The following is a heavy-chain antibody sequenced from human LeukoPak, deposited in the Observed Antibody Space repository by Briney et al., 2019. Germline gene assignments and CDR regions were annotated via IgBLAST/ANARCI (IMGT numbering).Heavy chain of an antibody. CDR3: AREGDGDNDY. V-gene: IGHV1-69*05. J-gene: IGHJ4*02. Sequence: WVKVSCKASGGAFSSYAISWVRQAPGQGREWMGGIIPIFGTANYAQKFQGRVTITTDESTSTAYMELSSLRSEDTAVYYCAREGDGDNDYWGQGTLVTVSS. CDR2: IIPIFGTA. D-gene: IGHD3-16*01. CDR1: GGAFSSYA.